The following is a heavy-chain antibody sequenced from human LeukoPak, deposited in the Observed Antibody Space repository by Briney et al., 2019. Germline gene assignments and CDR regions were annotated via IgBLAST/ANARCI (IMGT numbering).Heavy chain of an antibody. CDR2: IYPGDSDT. V-gene: IGHV5-51*01. Sequence: GESLKISCKGSGYSFTSYWIGWVRQMPGKGLEWMGIIYPGDSDTRYSPSFQGQVTISADKSTSTAYLQWSSLKASDTATYYCATRVDYYDSSGYSPDAFDIWGQGTMVTVSS. J-gene: IGHJ3*02. D-gene: IGHD3-22*01. CDR3: ATRVDYYDSSGYSPDAFDI. CDR1: GYSFTSYW.